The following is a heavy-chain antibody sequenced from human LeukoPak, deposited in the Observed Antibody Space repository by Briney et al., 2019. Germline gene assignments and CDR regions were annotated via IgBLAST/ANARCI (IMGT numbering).Heavy chain of an antibody. Sequence: PGGSLRLSCAASGFTFSSYGMHWVRQAPGKGLEWVSFIRYDGSNEYYADSVRGRFTISRDNSKNTLYLQMNSLRAEDTAVYYCARLQWLLQGFDYWGQGTLVTVSS. CDR2: IRYDGSNE. D-gene: IGHD6-19*01. J-gene: IGHJ4*02. CDR1: GFTFSSYG. V-gene: IGHV3-30*02. CDR3: ARLQWLLQGFDY.